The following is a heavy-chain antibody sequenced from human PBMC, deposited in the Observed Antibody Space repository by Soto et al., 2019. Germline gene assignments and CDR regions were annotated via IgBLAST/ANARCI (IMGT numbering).Heavy chain of an antibody. CDR3: VSFVFTPTVTADYYYHAPDA. J-gene: IGHJ6*02. V-gene: IGHV4-59*12. CDR1: GGTITYYY. CDR2: IFDGGSA. Sequence: SETLSLTCTVSGGTITYYYWSWIRQAPGKGLEWLGYIFDGGSANYNPPLKSRVSFSLDKSQNQLSLKLTSVTGADTAIYYCVSFVFTPTVTADYYYHAPDAWRQSSAVAVSS. D-gene: IGHD4-17*01.